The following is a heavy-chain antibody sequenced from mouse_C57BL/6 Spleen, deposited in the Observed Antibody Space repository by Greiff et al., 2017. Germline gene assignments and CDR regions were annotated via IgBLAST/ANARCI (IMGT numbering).Heavy chain of an antibody. J-gene: IGHJ2*01. CDR1: GYTFTDYE. Sequence: VKLQQSGAELVRPGASVTLSCKASGYTFTDYEMHWVKQTPVHGLEWIGAIDPETGGTAYNQKFKGKAILTADKSSSTAYMELRSLTSEDSAVYYCTRREITTVLDYWGQGTTLTVSS. CDR2: IDPETGGT. D-gene: IGHD1-1*01. V-gene: IGHV1-15*01. CDR3: TRREITTVLDY.